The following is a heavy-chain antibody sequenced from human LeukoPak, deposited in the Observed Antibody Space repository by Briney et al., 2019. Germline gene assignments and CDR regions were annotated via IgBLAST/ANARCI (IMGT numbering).Heavy chain of an antibody. CDR2: IYYSGST. Sequence: PSETLSLTCTVSGGSISSGGYYWSWIRQHPGKGLEWIGYIYYSGSTYYNPSLKSRVTISVDTSKDQFSLKLSSVTAADTAVYYCARAGMGIAAAGTSLLSEYFQHWGQGTLVTVSS. J-gene: IGHJ1*01. V-gene: IGHV4-31*03. CDR3: ARAGMGIAAAGTSLLSEYFQH. CDR1: GGSISSGGYY. D-gene: IGHD6-13*01.